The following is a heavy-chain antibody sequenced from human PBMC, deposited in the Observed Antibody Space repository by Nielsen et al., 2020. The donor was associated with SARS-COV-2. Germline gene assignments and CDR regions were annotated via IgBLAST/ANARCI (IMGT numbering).Heavy chain of an antibody. CDR1: GFTFSSYW. CDR3: ARRGHSGYRPYYFDY. CDR2: IKQDGSEK. V-gene: IGHV3-7*01. D-gene: IGHD5-12*01. J-gene: IGHJ4*02. Sequence: ESLKISCAASGFTFSSYWMSWVRQAPGKGLEWVANIKQDGSEKYYVDSVKGRFTISRDNAKNSLYLQMNSLRAEDTAVYYCARRGHSGYRPYYFDYWGQGTLVTVSS.